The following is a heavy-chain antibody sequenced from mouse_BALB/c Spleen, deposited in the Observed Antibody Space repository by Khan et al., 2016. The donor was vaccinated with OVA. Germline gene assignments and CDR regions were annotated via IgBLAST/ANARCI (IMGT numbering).Heavy chain of an antibody. CDR2: INPHFGET. Sequence: IQLVQSGPELVKPWPSVKISCKASGYSFTGYFMHWVMQSHGKSLEWIERINPHFGETFYNQKFVDKATLTVDESSSTAFLELRSLASEDSAVYYCAKIYDSDFDYWGQGTTLTVSS. D-gene: IGHD1-1*01. CDR3: AKIYDSDFDY. V-gene: IGHV1-20*02. CDR1: GYSFTGYF. J-gene: IGHJ2*01.